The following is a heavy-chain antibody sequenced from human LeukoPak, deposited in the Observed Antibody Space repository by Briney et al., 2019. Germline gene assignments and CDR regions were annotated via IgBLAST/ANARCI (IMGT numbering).Heavy chain of an antibody. Sequence: GGSLRLSCAASGFTFSDSYMTWIRQAPGKGLEWVSYISNSGSTIYYADSVKGRFTISRDNAKNSLYLQMNSLRAEDTAVYYCAREGTYYDFWSGYYGWGQGTLVTVSS. D-gene: IGHD3-3*01. J-gene: IGHJ4*02. CDR2: ISNSGSTI. CDR1: GFTFSDSY. CDR3: AREGTYYDFWSGYYG. V-gene: IGHV3-11*04.